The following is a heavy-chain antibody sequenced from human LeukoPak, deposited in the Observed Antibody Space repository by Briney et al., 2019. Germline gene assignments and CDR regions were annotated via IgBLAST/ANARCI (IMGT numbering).Heavy chain of an antibody. CDR1: GFTFSSYS. J-gene: IGHJ4*02. V-gene: IGHV3-48*01. Sequence: PGGSLRLFCAASGFTFSSYSMNWVRQAPGKGLEWVSYIGGSFSDIQYADSVKGRFTISRDNAKNSLHLQMNSLRAEDTAVYYCARDGGGWFIDYWGQGTLVTVSA. CDR3: ARDGGGWFIDY. CDR2: IGGSFSDI. D-gene: IGHD6-19*01.